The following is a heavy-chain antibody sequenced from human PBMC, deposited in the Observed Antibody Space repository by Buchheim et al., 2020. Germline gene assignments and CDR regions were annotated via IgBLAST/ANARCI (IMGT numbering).Heavy chain of an antibody. V-gene: IGHV3-30-3*01. CDR1: GFTFSSYA. D-gene: IGHD6-13*01. CDR3: ARDSSSSWNYDY. CDR2: ISSDGINK. J-gene: IGHJ4*02. Sequence: QVQLVESGGGVVQPGRSLRLSCAASGFTFSSYAMHWVRQAPGKGLEWVAVISSDGINKYYADSVKGRFTISRDNSKNTLYLQMNSLRAEDTAVYYCARDSSSSWNYDYGGQGTL.